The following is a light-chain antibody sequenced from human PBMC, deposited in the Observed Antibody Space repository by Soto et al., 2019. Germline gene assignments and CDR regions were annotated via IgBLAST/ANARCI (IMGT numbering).Light chain of an antibody. V-gene: IGLV2-14*03. Sequence: HSALTQPASVSGSPGQSITISCTGTSSDVGGYNYVSWYQQHPGKAPRLMIVDVDNRPSGVSTRFSGSKSGNTASLTISGLQAEDEADYYCCSYSGSSTIVVFGGGTKLTVL. CDR1: SSDVGGYNY. CDR2: DVD. J-gene: IGLJ2*01. CDR3: CSYSGSSTIVV.